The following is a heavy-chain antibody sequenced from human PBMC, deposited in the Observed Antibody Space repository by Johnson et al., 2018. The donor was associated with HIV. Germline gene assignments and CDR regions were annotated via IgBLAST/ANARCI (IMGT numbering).Heavy chain of an antibody. D-gene: IGHD6-13*01. CDR1: GFTFSSYA. Sequence: QMLLVESGGGVIRPGGSLRLSCAASGFTFSSYAMHLVRQAPGKGLEWVAVISYDGSTKYYADSVKGRFTISRDNSKNTLYLQMNRLRAEDTAVYYCAKVGSGYSSSSWGQGTMVTVSS. J-gene: IGHJ3*01. V-gene: IGHV3-30-3*01. CDR3: AKVGSGYSSSS. CDR2: ISYDGSTK.